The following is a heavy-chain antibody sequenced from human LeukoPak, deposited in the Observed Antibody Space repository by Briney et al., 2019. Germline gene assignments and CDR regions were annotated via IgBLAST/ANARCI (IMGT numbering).Heavy chain of an antibody. D-gene: IGHD3-16*01. CDR1: GGSISSGSYS. J-gene: IGHJ4*02. V-gene: IGHV4-30-2*01. CDR2: IYPRGST. CDR3: ARTSGGYYFDY. Sequence: SQTLSLTCAVSGGSISSGSYSWSWIRQPPGKGLEWIGYIYPRGSTYYNPSLKSRVTISVDTSKNQFSLKLSSVTAADTAVYYCARTSGGYYFDYWGQGTLVTVSS.